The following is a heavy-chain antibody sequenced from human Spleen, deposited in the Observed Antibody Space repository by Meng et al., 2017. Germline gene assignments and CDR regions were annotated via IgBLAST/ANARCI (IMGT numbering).Heavy chain of an antibody. V-gene: IGHV1-18*01. Sequence: QVQLVQSGAEVKKPGASVKVSCQASGYTFINFGINWIRQAPGQGLEWMGWISTYNGNTNYAQKFQDRVTMTTDRSTSTAYMELRSLKSDDTAVYYCARGSVGGDFDPWGQGTLVTVSS. J-gene: IGHJ5*02. D-gene: IGHD2-2*01. CDR1: GYTFINFG. CDR3: ARGSVGGDFDP. CDR2: ISTYNGNT.